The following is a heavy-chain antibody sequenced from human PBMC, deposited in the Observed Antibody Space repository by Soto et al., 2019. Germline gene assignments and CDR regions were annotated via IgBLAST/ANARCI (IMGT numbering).Heavy chain of an antibody. Sequence: SETLSLTCTVSGGSISSGDYYWSWIRQPPGKGLEWIGYIYYSGSTYYNPSLKSRVTISVDTSKNQFSLKLSSVTAADTAVYYCARASDYYDSSGYSQRAPEYFQHWGQGTLVTVSS. CDR2: IYYSGST. CDR3: ARASDYYDSSGYSQRAPEYFQH. V-gene: IGHV4-30-4*01. J-gene: IGHJ1*01. CDR1: GGSISSGDYY. D-gene: IGHD3-22*01.